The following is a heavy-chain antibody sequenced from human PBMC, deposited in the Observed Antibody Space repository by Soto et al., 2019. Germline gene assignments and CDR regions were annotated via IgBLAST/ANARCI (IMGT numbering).Heavy chain of an antibody. D-gene: IGHD2-2*02. V-gene: IGHV1-69*02. J-gene: IGHJ4*02. CDR3: AMEYCSATSCYKDY. CDR2: IIPILGIA. CDR1: GGTFISYT. Sequence: QVQLVQSGAEVKKPGSSVKVSCKSSGGTFISYTISWVRQAPGQGVEWMGRIIPILGIANYAQKFQGRVTITADKSTSTAYMELSSLRSEDTAVYYCAMEYCSATSCYKDYWGQGTLVTVSS.